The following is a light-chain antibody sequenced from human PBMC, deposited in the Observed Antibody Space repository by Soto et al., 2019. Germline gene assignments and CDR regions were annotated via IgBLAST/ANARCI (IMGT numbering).Light chain of an antibody. Sequence: QSVLTQPPSASGTPGQRGTISCSGSSSNIGSNTVNWYQQLPGTAPKLLIYSNNQRPSGVPDRFSGSQSGTSTSLAISGLQSEDEADYYCASWDDSLNVVVFGGGTKLTVL. CDR3: ASWDDSLNVVV. V-gene: IGLV1-44*01. CDR1: SSNIGSNT. CDR2: SNN. J-gene: IGLJ2*01.